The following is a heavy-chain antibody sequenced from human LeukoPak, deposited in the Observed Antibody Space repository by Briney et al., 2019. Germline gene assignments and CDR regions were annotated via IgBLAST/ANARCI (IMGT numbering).Heavy chain of an antibody. D-gene: IGHD6-13*01. CDR2: ISSSSSYI. V-gene: IGHV3-21*01. J-gene: IGHJ4*02. CDR1: GFTFSSYS. Sequence: GGSLRLSCAASGFTFSSYSMNWVRQAPGKRLEWVSSISSSSSYIYYADSVKGRFTISRDNAKNSLYLQMNSLRAEDTAVYYCAREFSSSWAYFDYWGQGTLVTVSS. CDR3: AREFSSSWAYFDY.